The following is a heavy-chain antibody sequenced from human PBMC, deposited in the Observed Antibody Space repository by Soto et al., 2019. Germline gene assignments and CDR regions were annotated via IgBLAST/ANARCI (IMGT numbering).Heavy chain of an antibody. CDR3: AASPQDPHCGGVCDIVY. CDR2: ISNDGSNK. V-gene: IGHV3-30*03. Sequence: QVQLVESGGGVVQPGRSLRLSCAASGFIFSSYGMHWVRQAPGKGLEGVAFISNDGSNKYYADSVESRFTISRDNSKNTRYLQMNSLRAEDTAVYSCAASPQDPHCGGVCDIVYWGQGTLVTVSS. CDR1: GFIFSSYG. J-gene: IGHJ4*02. D-gene: IGHD2-21*02.